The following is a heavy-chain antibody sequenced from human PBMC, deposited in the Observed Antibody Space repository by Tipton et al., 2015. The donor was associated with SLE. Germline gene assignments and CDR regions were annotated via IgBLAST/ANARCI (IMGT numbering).Heavy chain of an antibody. D-gene: IGHD3-16*01. CDR1: GGSIRSYY. V-gene: IGHV4-59*12. Sequence: TLSLTCTVSGGSIRSYYWSWIRQPPGKRLEWIGAINHSGSTSYNPSLQSRVTTSIDTSKSQFSLKLTSVTAADTAMYYCARELRGGFDFWGQGALVTVSS. CDR3: ARELRGGFDF. J-gene: IGHJ4*02. CDR2: INHSGST.